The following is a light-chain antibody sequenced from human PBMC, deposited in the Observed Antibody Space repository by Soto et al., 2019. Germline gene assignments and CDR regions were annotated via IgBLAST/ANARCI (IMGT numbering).Light chain of an antibody. V-gene: IGKV3-15*01. CDR2: GAS. CDR1: QSVSTN. Sequence: EIVMTQSPATLSVSPGERATLSCRASQSVSTNLAWYQQRPGQAPRLLIYGASTRATGIPTRFSGSGSGTEFTLTSSSLQSEDCAVYYCHHYNNWPPWTFGQGTKVEIK. J-gene: IGKJ1*01. CDR3: HHYNNWPPWT.